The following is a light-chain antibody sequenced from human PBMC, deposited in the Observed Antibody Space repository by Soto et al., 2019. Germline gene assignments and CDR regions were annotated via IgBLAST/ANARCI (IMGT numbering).Light chain of an antibody. CDR2: DAS. Sequence: IVLTQSPATLSLSPGQRATLSCRASQSAGTAFAWFQQKPGQPPRLLIYDASSRATGIPDRFSGSGSGTDFSLTISRLEPEDFAVYWCQVYGSSPLFTFGPGTKVDIK. V-gene: IGKV3-20*01. J-gene: IGKJ3*01. CDR3: QVYGSSPLFT. CDR1: QSAGTA.